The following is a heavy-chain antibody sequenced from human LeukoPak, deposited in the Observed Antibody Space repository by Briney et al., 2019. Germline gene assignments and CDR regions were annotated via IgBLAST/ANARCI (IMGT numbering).Heavy chain of an antibody. CDR1: GGSISSYY. V-gene: IGHV4-59*01. Sequence: PSETLSLTCTVSGGSISSYYWSWIRQPPGKGLEWIGHIYYSGSTKYNPSLKRRVTIFVGPSKKQSSLKKNHVKSAETAVYYFATRSCSGGSCSSYWFDPSGPGNLVTVSS. CDR3: ATRSCSGGSCSSYWFDP. D-gene: IGHD2-15*01. CDR2: IYYSGST. J-gene: IGHJ5*02.